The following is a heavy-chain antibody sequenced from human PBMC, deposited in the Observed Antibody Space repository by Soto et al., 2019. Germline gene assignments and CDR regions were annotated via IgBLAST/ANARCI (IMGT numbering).Heavy chain of an antibody. J-gene: IGHJ6*02. CDR2: INHSGST. CDR1: GGSFSGYY. D-gene: IGHD2-8*01. Sequence: PSETLSLTCAVYGGSFSGYYWSWIRQPPGKGLEWIGEINHSGSTNYNPSLKSRVTISVDTSKNQFSLKPSSVTAADTAVYYCARDRYCTNGVCYNYYYYDMDVWGQGTTVTVSS. V-gene: IGHV4-34*01. CDR3: ARDRYCTNGVCYNYYYYDMDV.